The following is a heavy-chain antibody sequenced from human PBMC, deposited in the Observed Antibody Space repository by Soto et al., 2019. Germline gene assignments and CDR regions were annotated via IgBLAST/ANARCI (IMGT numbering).Heavy chain of an antibody. CDR3: ARERLYNWNYRYFDY. V-gene: IGHV4-31*03. CDR2: IYYSGST. D-gene: IGHD1-7*01. J-gene: IGHJ4*02. Sequence: SETLSLTCTVSGGSISSGGYYWSWIRQHPGKGLEWIGYIYYSGSTYYNPSLKSRVTISVDTSKNQFSLKLSSVTAADTVVYYCARERLYNWNYRYFDYWGQGTLVTVSS. CDR1: GGSISSGGYY.